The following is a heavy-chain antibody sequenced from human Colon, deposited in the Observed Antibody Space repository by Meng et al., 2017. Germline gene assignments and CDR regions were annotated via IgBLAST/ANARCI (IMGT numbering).Heavy chain of an antibody. CDR2: IYPGDSDT. Sequence: GESLKISRKGSGYSFTSYWIGWVRQMPGKGLEWMGIIYPGDSDTRYSPSFQGQVTISADKSINTAYLQWSSRKASDTAMYYCARGMDQYCSSTSCPLLYWGQGTLVTVSS. CDR3: ARGMDQYCSSTSCPLLY. J-gene: IGHJ4*02. D-gene: IGHD2-2*01. CDR1: GYSFTSYW. V-gene: IGHV5-51*01.